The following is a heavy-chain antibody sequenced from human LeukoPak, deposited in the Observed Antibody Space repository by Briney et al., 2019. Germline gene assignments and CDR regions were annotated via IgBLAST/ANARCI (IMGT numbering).Heavy chain of an antibody. V-gene: IGHV3-48*01. CDR2: ISSSSSTI. CDR1: GFTFSSYS. J-gene: IGHJ3*02. D-gene: IGHD3-22*01. CDR3: ARDPGDSSGFIAFDI. Sequence: GGSLRLSCAASGFTFSSYSMNWVRQAPGKGLEWVSYISSSSSTIYYADSVKGRFTISRDNAKNSLYLQMNSLRAEDTAVYYCARDPGDSSGFIAFDIWGQGTMVTVSS.